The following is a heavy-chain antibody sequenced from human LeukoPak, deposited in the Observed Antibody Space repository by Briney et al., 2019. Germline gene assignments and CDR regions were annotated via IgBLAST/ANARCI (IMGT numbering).Heavy chain of an antibody. J-gene: IGHJ4*02. CDR2: ISSSNSYT. CDR3: ARGLPYSSSPLEY. Sequence: GGSLRLSCAASGFTFSDYYITWIRKAPGKGLEWVSYISSSNSYTNYADSVKGRFTISRDNARNSLYLQVNSLRAEDTAVYYCARGLPYSSSPLEYWGQGTLVTVSS. D-gene: IGHD6-13*01. V-gene: IGHV3-11*06. CDR1: GFTFSDYY.